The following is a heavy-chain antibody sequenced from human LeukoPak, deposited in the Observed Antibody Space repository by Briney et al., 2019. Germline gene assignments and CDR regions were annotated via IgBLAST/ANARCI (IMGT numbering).Heavy chain of an antibody. CDR2: IYSGGST. J-gene: IGHJ4*02. V-gene: IGHV3-53*04. CDR3: ARVPLGYGDFFDY. CDR1: GFTVSSNY. Sequence: GGSLRLSCAASGFTVSSNYMSWVRQAPGKGLEWVSVIYSGGSTYYADSVKGRFTISRHNSKNTLYLQMNSLRSEDTAVYYCARVPLGYGDFFDYWGQGTLVTVSS. D-gene: IGHD4-17*01.